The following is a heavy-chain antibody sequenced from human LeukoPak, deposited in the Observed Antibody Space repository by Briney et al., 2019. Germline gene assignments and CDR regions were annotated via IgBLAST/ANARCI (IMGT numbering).Heavy chain of an antibody. CDR3: ARMDSSGWYGWYFDL. CDR1: GGSISSYY. V-gene: IGHV4-59*01. J-gene: IGHJ2*01. D-gene: IGHD6-19*01. Sequence: PSETLSLTCTVSGGSISSYYWNWIRQPPGKGLEWIGYIYYSGSTNYNPSLKSRVTISVDTSKNQFSLKLSSVTAADTAVYYCARMDSSGWYGWYFDLWGRGTLVTVSS. CDR2: IYYSGST.